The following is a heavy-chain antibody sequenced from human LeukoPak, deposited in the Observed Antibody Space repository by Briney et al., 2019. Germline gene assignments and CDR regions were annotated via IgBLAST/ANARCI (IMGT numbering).Heavy chain of an antibody. Sequence: PGGSLRLSCAASGFTVSSNYMSWVRQAPGKGLEWVSVIYSGGSTYYADSVKGRFTISRDNSKNTLYLQMNSLRAEDTAVYYCAKDWAPIDYGDQYFDYWGQGTLVTVSS. CDR2: IYSGGST. J-gene: IGHJ4*02. V-gene: IGHV3-66*01. D-gene: IGHD4-17*01. CDR1: GFTVSSNY. CDR3: AKDWAPIDYGDQYFDY.